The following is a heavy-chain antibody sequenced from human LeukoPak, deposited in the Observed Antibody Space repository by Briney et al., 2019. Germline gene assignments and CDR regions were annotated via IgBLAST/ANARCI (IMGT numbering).Heavy chain of an antibody. D-gene: IGHD5-18*01. J-gene: IGHJ5*02. CDR1: GFTFSSYS. CDR2: ISSSSNTV. Sequence: PGGSLRLSCVVSGFTFSSYSMNWVRQAPGKGLEWVSYISSSSNTVYYADSVKGRFTFSRDNAKNSLYLQMNSLRDEDTAVYYCARDRYTYPTPVNFFDPWGQGTLVTVSS. CDR3: ARDRYTYPTPVNFFDP. V-gene: IGHV3-48*02.